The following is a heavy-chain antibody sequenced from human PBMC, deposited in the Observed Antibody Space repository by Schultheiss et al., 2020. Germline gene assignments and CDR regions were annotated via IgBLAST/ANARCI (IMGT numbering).Heavy chain of an antibody. V-gene: IGHV4-59*01. CDR2: IYYSGST. Sequence: SETLSLTCTVSGGSISSYYWSWIRQPPGKGLDWIGYIYYSGSTYYNPSLKSRVTISVDTSKNQFSLKLSSVTAADTAVYYCARELYYDILGSYGMDVWGQGTTVTVSS. CDR1: GGSISSYY. CDR3: ARELYYDILGSYGMDV. D-gene: IGHD3-9*01. J-gene: IGHJ6*02.